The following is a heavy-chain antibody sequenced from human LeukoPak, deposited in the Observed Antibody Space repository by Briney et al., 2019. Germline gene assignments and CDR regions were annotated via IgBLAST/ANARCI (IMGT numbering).Heavy chain of an antibody. Sequence: PGGTLRLSCAASGSTFINFGMSWVRQAPGKGLEWLSSISGRGGSTYYADSVKGRFTISRDNSRNTLYLQMNSLRAEDTAVYYCARDLGQYYDTSDNWFDPWGQGTLVTVSS. CDR3: ARDLGQYYDTSDNWFDP. CDR2: ISGRGGST. D-gene: IGHD3-22*01. CDR1: GSTFINFG. V-gene: IGHV3-23*01. J-gene: IGHJ5*02.